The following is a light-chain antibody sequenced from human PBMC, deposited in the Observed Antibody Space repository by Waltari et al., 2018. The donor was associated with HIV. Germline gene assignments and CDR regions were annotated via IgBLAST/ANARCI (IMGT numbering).Light chain of an antibody. CDR2: WAS. Sequence: DIVMTQSPDSLAVSLGERATINCKSSQSVLYSSNNKNYLAWYQQRPGQAPKLLIYWASTRESGVPYRFSGSGSGTDFTLPISSLQAEDAAVYYCQQYDSTPLTFGGGTKVEI. V-gene: IGKV4-1*01. J-gene: IGKJ4*01. CDR3: QQYDSTPLT. CDR1: QSVLYSSNNKNY.